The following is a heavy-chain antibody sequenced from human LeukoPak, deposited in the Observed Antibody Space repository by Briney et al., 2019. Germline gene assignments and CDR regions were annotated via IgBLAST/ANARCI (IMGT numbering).Heavy chain of an antibody. Sequence: ASVKVSCKASGYTFTSYDINWVRQAPGQGLEWMGGIIPIFGTANYAQKFQGRVTITADESTSTAYMELSSLRSEDTAVYYCARDLPDYGDPGAIWGQGTMVTVSS. CDR2: IIPIFGTA. CDR1: GYTFTSYD. V-gene: IGHV1-69*13. D-gene: IGHD4-17*01. J-gene: IGHJ3*02. CDR3: ARDLPDYGDPGAI.